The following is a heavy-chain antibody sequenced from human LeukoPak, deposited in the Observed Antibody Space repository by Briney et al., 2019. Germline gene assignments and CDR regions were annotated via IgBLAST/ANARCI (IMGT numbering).Heavy chain of an antibody. CDR3: ARERVVVVVPAAMEYYYYGMDV. D-gene: IGHD2-2*01. J-gene: IGHJ6*04. V-gene: IGHV3-33*01. CDR2: IWYDGSNK. CDR1: GFTFSSYG. Sequence: PGGSLRLSCAASGFTFSSYGMHWVRQAPGKGLGWVAVIWYDGSNKYYADSVKGRYTISRDNSKNTLYLQMNSLRAEDTAVYYCARERVVVVVPAAMEYYYYGMDVWGKGTTVTVSS.